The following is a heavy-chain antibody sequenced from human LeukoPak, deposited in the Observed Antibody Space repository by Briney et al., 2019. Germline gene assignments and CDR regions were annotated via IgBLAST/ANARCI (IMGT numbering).Heavy chain of an antibody. Sequence: SGGSLRLSCAASGFTFSSYGMHWVRQAPGKGLEWVAFIRYDGSNKYYADSVKGRFTISRDNSKNTLYLQMNSLRAEDTAVYYCAKDPLYGSGNFDYWGQGTLVTVSS. D-gene: IGHD3-10*01. CDR2: IRYDGSNK. CDR1: GFTFSSYG. V-gene: IGHV3-30*02. CDR3: AKDPLYGSGNFDY. J-gene: IGHJ4*02.